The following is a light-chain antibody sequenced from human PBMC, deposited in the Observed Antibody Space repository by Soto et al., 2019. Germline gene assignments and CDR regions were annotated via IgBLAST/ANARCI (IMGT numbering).Light chain of an antibody. V-gene: IGKV4-1*01. CDR1: QSVFYNANKTIS. CDR2: WAS. Sequence: DIVMTQSPDSLAVSLGERATINCKSSQSVFYNANKTISLTWYRHKPGQPPPFLLYWASARESGVPDRFSGSGSGTDFTLTITSLHAEDVAVYYCQQYYDIPYTFGQGTKLEIK. J-gene: IGKJ2*01. CDR3: QQYYDIPYT.